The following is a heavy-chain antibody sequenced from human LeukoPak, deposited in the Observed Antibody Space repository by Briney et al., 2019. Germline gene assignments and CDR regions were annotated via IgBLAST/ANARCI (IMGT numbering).Heavy chain of an antibody. Sequence: SETLSLTCTVSGGSISSNYWSWIRQPPGKGLEWIGYIFYSGSTSYNPSLKSRVTISVDTSKNQFSLNLSSVTAADTAVYYCARRGGGLGYNWFAPWGQGTLVTVSS. D-gene: IGHD2-15*01. J-gene: IGHJ5*02. CDR3: ARRGGGLGYNWFAP. V-gene: IGHV4-59*08. CDR1: GGSISSNY. CDR2: IFYSGST.